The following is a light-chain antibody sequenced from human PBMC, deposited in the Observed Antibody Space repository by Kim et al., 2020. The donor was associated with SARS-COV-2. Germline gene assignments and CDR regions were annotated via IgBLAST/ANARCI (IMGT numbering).Light chain of an antibody. CDR2: DIS. CDR1: SSDIGSYYY. Sequence: GQAFTVSCSGSSSDIGSYYYVSWYQQHPGEPPKLLIFDISDRPSGISSRFSGSKSGNRASLTISGLHAEDEADYYCSSYSVTSTFVFGPGTKVTVL. V-gene: IGLV2-14*03. CDR3: SSYSVTSTFV. J-gene: IGLJ1*01.